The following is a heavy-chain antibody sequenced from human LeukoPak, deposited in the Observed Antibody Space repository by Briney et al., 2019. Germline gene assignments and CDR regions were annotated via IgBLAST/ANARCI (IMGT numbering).Heavy chain of an antibody. CDR2: IYYSVTT. Sequence: SETLSLTCTVSGGSISSVDYYWSWIRQPPGKGLEWIGYIYYSVTTYYNPSLKSRVSISIDTSSNQFSLKLTSVTAADTAVYYCARLRCSGGSCDGAFGIWGQGTMVTVSS. V-gene: IGHV4-30-4*01. CDR1: GGSISSVDYY. J-gene: IGHJ3*02. D-gene: IGHD2-15*01. CDR3: ARLRCSGGSCDGAFGI.